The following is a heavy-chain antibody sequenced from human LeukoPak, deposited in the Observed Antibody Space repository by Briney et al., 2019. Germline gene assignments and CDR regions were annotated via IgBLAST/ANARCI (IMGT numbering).Heavy chain of an antibody. CDR3: ARDTAIAAAGTQTPLDY. Sequence: ASVKVSCKASGGTFSSYAISWVRQAPGQGLEWMGRIIPILGIANYAQKFQGRVTITADKSTSTAYMELSSLRSEDTAVYYCARDTAIAAAGTQTPLDYWGQGTLVTVSS. CDR1: GGTFSSYA. D-gene: IGHD6-13*01. V-gene: IGHV1-69*04. CDR2: IIPILGIA. J-gene: IGHJ4*02.